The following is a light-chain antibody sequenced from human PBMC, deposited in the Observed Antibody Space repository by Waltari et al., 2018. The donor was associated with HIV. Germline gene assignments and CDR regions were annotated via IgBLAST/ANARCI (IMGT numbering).Light chain of an antibody. Sequence: SSELTQPPSVSVSTGQTARITCSGDVLSKQYVHWYHQKAGQAPSMVMYKDTQRPSGIPERFSGSSSGSTVTLTITEVQAEDEGDYFCQSADSGILFGGGTRLTVL. V-gene: IGLV3-25*03. CDR2: KDT. J-gene: IGLJ2*01. CDR3: QSADSGIL. CDR1: VLSKQY.